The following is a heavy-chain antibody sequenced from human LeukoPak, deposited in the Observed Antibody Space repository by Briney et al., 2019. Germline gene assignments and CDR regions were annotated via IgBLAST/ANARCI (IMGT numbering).Heavy chain of an antibody. CDR1: GYTFTSYV. Sequence: ASVKVSCKASGYTFTSYVMHWVRQAPGQRLEWMGRINAGNGNTKYSQEFQGRVTITRDTSASTAYMELRSLRSDDTAVYYCARDKGSAGRYYYYYMDVWGKGTTVTVSS. D-gene: IGHD3-10*01. CDR2: INAGNGNT. J-gene: IGHJ6*03. V-gene: IGHV1-3*01. CDR3: ARDKGSAGRYYYYYMDV.